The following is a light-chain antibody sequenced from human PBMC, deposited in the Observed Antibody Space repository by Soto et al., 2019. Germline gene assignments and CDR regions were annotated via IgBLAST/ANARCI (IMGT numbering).Light chain of an antibody. CDR1: QSISSSY. CDR3: QQRSNWTLT. CDR2: RTF. V-gene: IGKV3D-20*02. Sequence: EIVLTQSPGTLSLSPGERATLSCRASQSISSSYLAWYQQKPGQPPRLLLYRTFSRATGIPDRFSGSGSGTDFTLTISRLQPEDFAVYYCQQRSNWTLTFGGGTKVDIK. J-gene: IGKJ4*01.